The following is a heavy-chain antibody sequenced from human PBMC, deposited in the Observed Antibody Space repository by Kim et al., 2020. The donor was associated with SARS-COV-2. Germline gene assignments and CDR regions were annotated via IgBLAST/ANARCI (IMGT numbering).Heavy chain of an antibody. V-gene: IGHV3-21*01. CDR1: GFTFSSYS. D-gene: IGHD2-2*01. J-gene: IGHJ3*02. CDR2: ISSSSSYI. Sequence: GGSLRLSCAASGFTFSSYSMNWVRQAPGKGLEWVSSISSSSSYIYYADSVKGRFTISRDNAKNSLYLQMNSLRAEDTAVYYCATSYAAIDAFDIWGQGTMVTVSS. CDR3: ATSYAAIDAFDI.